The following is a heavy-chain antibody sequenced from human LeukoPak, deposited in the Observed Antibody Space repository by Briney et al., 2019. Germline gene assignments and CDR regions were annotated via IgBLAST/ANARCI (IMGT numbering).Heavy chain of an antibody. J-gene: IGHJ5*02. D-gene: IGHD3-3*01. CDR2: INHSGGT. CDR3: ARDLDFYWFDP. V-gene: IGHV4-34*01. Sequence: PSETLSLTCAVYGGSFSGYSWNWIRQPPVKGLEWIGEINHSGGTNYNPSLKSRVTISVDRSKNQFSLKLRSVTGADTAVYYCARDLDFYWFDPWGQGTLVTVSS. CDR1: GGSFSGYS.